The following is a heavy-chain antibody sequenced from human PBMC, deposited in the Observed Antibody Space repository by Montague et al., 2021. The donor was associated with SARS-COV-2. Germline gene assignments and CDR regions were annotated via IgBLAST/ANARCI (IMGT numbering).Heavy chain of an antibody. V-gene: IGHV4-34*01. CDR3: ASLVRRVGPAATGHWEKNYYYYMDV. D-gene: IGHD2-2*01. CDR1: GGSFSGNY. Sequence: SETLSLTCAVSGGSFSGNYWCWIWHRPRPGLGWMWIINHCGSANSNPSLTRKVPLTVATSTNQFSLKLSSVTAADTAVYFCASLVRRVGPAATGHWEKNYYYYMDVWGKGTTVTVSS. J-gene: IGHJ6*03. CDR2: INHCGSA.